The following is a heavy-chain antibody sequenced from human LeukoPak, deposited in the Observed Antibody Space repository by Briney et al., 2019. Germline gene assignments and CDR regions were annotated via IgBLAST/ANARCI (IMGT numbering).Heavy chain of an antibody. J-gene: IGHJ4*02. V-gene: IGHV3-21*04. D-gene: IGHD2-15*01. CDR1: GFTFSSYN. Sequence: PGGSLRLSCAASGFTFSSYNMNWVRQAPGKGLEWVSSISSSSSYIYYADSVKGRFTISRDNSKNTLYLQMNSLRAEDTAVYYCAKSGLNRFDYWGQGTLVTVSS. CDR3: AKSGLNRFDY. CDR2: ISSSSSYI.